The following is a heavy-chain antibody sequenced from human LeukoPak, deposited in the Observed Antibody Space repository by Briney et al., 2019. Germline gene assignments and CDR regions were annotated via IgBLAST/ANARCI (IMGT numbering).Heavy chain of an antibody. CDR1: GFTFNFYA. D-gene: IGHD4-23*01. Sequence: GGSLRLSCAASGFTFNFYAMNWVRQAPGKGLEWVSGISGHGDITYYADSVKGRFTISRDNSKNTLYLQMNSLRAEDTAVYYCAKAVTTEGTSYWGQGTLVTVSS. CDR2: ISGHGDIT. V-gene: IGHV3-23*01. J-gene: IGHJ4*02. CDR3: AKAVTTEGTSY.